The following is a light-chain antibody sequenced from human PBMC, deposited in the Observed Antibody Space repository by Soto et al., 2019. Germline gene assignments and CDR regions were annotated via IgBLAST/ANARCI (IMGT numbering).Light chain of an antibody. CDR2: DAS. CDR3: QQRSNWLLT. CDR1: QSVINTY. Sequence: EIVMTQSPATLSVSPGERATLSCRTSQSVINTYVAWYQQKPGQAPRLLIYDASNRATGIPARFSGSGSGTDFTLTISSLEPEDFAVYYCQQRSNWLLTFGGGTKVDIK. V-gene: IGKV3-11*01. J-gene: IGKJ4*01.